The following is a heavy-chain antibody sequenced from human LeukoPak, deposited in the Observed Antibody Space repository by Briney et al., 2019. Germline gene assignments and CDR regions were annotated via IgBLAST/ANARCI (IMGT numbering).Heavy chain of an antibody. V-gene: IGHV4-39*01. CDR2: IYYSGNT. J-gene: IGHJ4*02. CDR1: GGSISSSSYY. CDR3: ARQLRPGFFDY. D-gene: IGHD2-15*01. Sequence: SETLSLTCTVSGGSISSSSYYWGWIRQPPGKGLEWIGSIYYSGNTYYNPSLKSRVIISVDTSKNQFSLKLSSVTAADTAVFYCARQLRPGFFDYWGQGTLVTVSS.